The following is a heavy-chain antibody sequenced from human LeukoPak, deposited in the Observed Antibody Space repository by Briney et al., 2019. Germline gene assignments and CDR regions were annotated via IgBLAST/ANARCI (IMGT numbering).Heavy chain of an antibody. CDR1: GFTFSGSA. CDR2: IRSKANSYAT. V-gene: IGHV3-73*01. J-gene: IGHJ3*02. CDR3: TREYYGLGSLRDAFDI. Sequence: GGSLRLSCAASGFTFSGSAMHWVRQASGKGLEWVGRIRSKANSYATAYAASVKGRFTISRDDSKNTAYLQMNSLKTEDTAVYYCTREYYGLGSLRDAFDIWGQGTMVTVSS. D-gene: IGHD3-10*01.